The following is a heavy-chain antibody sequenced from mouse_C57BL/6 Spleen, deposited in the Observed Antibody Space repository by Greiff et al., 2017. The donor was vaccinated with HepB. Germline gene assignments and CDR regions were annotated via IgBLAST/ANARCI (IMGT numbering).Heavy chain of an antibody. CDR2: INPNNGGT. Sequence: EVQLQQSGPELVKPGASVKISCKASGYTFTDYYMNWVKQSHGKSLEWIGDINPNNGGTSYNQKFKGKATLTVDKSSSTAYMELRSLTSEDSAVYYCARTGYDYDVGFDYWGQGTTLTVSS. D-gene: IGHD2-4*01. V-gene: IGHV1-26*01. CDR3: ARTGYDYDVGFDY. CDR1: GYTFTDYY. J-gene: IGHJ2*01.